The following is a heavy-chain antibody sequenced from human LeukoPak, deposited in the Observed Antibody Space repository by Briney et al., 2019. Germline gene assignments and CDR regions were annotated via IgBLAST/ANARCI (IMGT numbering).Heavy chain of an antibody. CDR3: ARDPRSSSSDY. Sequence: PGGSLRLSCAASGFTFSSYAMSWVRQAPGKGLEWVSSISSSSSYIYYADSVKGRFTISRDNAKNSLYLQMNSLRAKDTAVYYCARDPRSSSSDYWGQGTLVTVSS. CDR2: ISSSSSYI. V-gene: IGHV3-21*01. J-gene: IGHJ4*02. CDR1: GFTFSSYA. D-gene: IGHD6-6*01.